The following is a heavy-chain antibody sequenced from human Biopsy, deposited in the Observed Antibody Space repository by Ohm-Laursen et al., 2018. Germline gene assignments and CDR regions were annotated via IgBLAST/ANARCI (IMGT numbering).Heavy chain of an antibody. J-gene: IGHJ4*02. D-gene: IGHD5-18*01. CDR1: GFTFSTYS. CDR2: IWFDETNK. Sequence: SLRLSCAASGFTFSTYSMHWVRQAPGMGLEWVAVIWFDETNKHYADSVKGRFTISRDNSKNMLYLQMNTLRDADTAVYYCARDPRDTALGIFDYWGLGTLVTVSS. V-gene: IGHV3-33*08. CDR3: ARDPRDTALGIFDY.